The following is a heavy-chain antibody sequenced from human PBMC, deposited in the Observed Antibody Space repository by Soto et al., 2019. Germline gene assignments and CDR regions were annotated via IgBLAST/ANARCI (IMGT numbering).Heavy chain of an antibody. CDR3: AKQHDHGDFAPENYFDY. V-gene: IGHV3-23*01. CDR2: ISGSGGST. D-gene: IGHD4-17*01. Sequence: PGGSLRLSCAASGFTFSSYAMSWVRQAPGKGLEWVSAISGSGGSTYYADSVKGRFTISRDNSKNTLYLQMNSLRAEDTAVYYCAKQHDHGDFAPENYFDYWGQGTLVTVSS. J-gene: IGHJ4*02. CDR1: GFTFSSYA.